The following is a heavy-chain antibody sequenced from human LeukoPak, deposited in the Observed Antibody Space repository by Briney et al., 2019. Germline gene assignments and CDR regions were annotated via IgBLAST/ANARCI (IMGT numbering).Heavy chain of an antibody. V-gene: IGHV1-8*01. CDR3: ARDLLDTAMVIGSNWFDP. J-gene: IGHJ5*02. CDR2: MNPNSGNT. CDR1: GYTFTSYD. Sequence: ASVKVSCKASGYTFTSYDINWVRQATGQGLEWMGWMNPNSGNTGYAQKFQGRVTMTRNTSINTAYMELSSLRSEDTAVYYCARDLLDTAMVIGSNWFDPWGQGTLVTVSS. D-gene: IGHD5-18*01.